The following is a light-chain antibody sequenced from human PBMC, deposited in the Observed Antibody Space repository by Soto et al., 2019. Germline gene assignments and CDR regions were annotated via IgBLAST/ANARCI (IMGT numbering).Light chain of an antibody. CDR2: SAS. Sequence: DIQMTQSPSSLSASEGDRVTITCRASQSISTSLNWYQQKPGRAPKLLIYSASILQSGVPSRFSGSGSGTDFTLTINNLQPEVYATSSCQQCYSTPYTFGGGTKV. V-gene: IGKV1-39*01. CDR3: QQCYSTPYT. CDR1: QSISTS. J-gene: IGKJ4*01.